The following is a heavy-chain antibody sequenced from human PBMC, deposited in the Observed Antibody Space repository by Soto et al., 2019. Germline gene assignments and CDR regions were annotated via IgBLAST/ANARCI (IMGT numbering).Heavy chain of an antibody. CDR3: AKDRPYIGSY. CDR2: ISSDGSIK. J-gene: IGHJ4*02. D-gene: IGHD1-26*01. CDR1: GFTFSTFG. Sequence: QVQLVESGGGVVQPGRSLRLSCAVSGFTFSTFGMHWVRQAPGKELEWVAVISSDGSIKYYVDSVKGRFTISRDNSKNTLYLQMDSLRAEYTAVYYCAKDRPYIGSYWGQGTLVTVSS. V-gene: IGHV3-30*18.